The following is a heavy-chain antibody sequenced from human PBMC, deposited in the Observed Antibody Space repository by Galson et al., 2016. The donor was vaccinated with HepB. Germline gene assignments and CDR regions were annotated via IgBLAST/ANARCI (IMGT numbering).Heavy chain of an antibody. J-gene: IGHJ4*02. CDR1: GYTFTSYA. CDR3: AREALILGAPLDY. Sequence: SVKVSCKASGYTFTSYAMHWVRQAPGQRLEWMGWINAGNGNTKYSQKFQGRVTITRDTSASTAYMELRSLRSEETAVYYCAREALILGAPLDYWGQGTLVTVSS. D-gene: IGHD1-26*01. CDR2: INAGNGNT. V-gene: IGHV1-3*01.